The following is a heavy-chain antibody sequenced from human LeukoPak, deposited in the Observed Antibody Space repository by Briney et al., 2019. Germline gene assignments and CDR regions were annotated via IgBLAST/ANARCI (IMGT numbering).Heavy chain of an antibody. CDR2: ISYDGSNK. CDR1: GFTFSSYS. CDR3: ARGGTTAPMDYGMDV. J-gene: IGHJ6*02. D-gene: IGHD1-1*01. V-gene: IGHV3-30*03. Sequence: GGSLRLSCAASGFTFSSYSMNWVRQAPGKGLEWVAVISYDGSNKYYADSVKGRFTISRDNSKNTLYLQMNSLRAEDTAVYYCARGGTTAPMDYGMDVWGQGTTVTVSS.